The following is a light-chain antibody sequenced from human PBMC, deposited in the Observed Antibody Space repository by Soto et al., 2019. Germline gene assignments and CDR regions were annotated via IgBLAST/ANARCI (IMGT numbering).Light chain of an antibody. CDR3: QQSYRSPFT. V-gene: IGKV1-39*01. Sequence: DIPMTQSPSSLSASVGDNVTMSCRASQNILTYLNWYQQNPGRAPKLLIFGASILQDGVPSRFSGIGSGTELTLTITSLRPEDLATYFCQQSYRSPFTFGPGTKVDVK. CDR2: GAS. J-gene: IGKJ3*01. CDR1: QNILTY.